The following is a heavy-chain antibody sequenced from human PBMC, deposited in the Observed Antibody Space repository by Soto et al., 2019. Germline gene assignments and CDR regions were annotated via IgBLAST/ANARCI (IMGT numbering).Heavy chain of an antibody. CDR1: GFIFTKNA. D-gene: IGHD4-17*01. Sequence: VSLRLSCEASGFIFTKNAMSWVRQAPGKGLEWLSGISGTAGRTYYADSVKGRFTISRDTSKNTVYLQMNSLRAEDTAIYYCAGRTVTSSWTLDIWGQGTMVTVSS. J-gene: IGHJ3*02. V-gene: IGHV3-23*01. CDR3: AGRTVTSSWTLDI. CDR2: ISGTAGRT.